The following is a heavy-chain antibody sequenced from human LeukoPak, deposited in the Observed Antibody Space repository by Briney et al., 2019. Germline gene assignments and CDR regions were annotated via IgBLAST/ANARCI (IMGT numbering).Heavy chain of an antibody. CDR1: GGSISSSSDY. Sequence: PSETLSLTCTVSGGSISSSSDYWGWIRQAPGKGLEWIGSSYYYENTYYNSSLKSRVTISVDTSKNQFSLKLNSVTAADTAVYYCARNRYYYGSGNYGVPNWYDPWGQGTLVTVSS. V-gene: IGHV4-39*01. CDR2: SYYYENT. D-gene: IGHD3-10*01. J-gene: IGHJ5*02. CDR3: ARNRYYYGSGNYGVPNWYDP.